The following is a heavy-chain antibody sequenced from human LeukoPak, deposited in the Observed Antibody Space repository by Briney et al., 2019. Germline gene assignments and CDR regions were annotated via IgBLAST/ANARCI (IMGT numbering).Heavy chain of an antibody. CDR1: GFTFSSYS. Sequence: PVGSLRLSCAASGFTFSSYSMHWGRQAPGKGLEFVSAISSNVRITYYANSVKGRFTISRDISKNKMYLQMGSMRAEEMAVYYCARVDYGSGCDSWGQGTLVTVSS. CDR2: ISSNVRIT. V-gene: IGHV3-64*01. D-gene: IGHD6-19*01. CDR3: ARVDYGSGCDS. J-gene: IGHJ4*02.